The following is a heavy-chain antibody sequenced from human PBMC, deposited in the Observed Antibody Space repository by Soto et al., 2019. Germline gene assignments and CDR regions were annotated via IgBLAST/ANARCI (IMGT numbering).Heavy chain of an antibody. J-gene: IGHJ4*02. CDR2: INTETGNT. D-gene: IGHD2-8*01. CDR1: GGTFSSYA. CDR3: VRDRPNSNLDF. Sequence: QVQLVQSGAEAKKPGSSVKVSCKTSGGTFSSYAISWVRQAPGQGLEWMGYINTETGNTFYAQRLQGRVTMTTNTSTNTAYMELRRLTSDDTAVYFCVRDRPNSNLDFWGQGTLITISS. V-gene: IGHV1-18*01.